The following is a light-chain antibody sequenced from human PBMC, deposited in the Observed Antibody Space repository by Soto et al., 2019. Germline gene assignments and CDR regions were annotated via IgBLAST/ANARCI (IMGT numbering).Light chain of an antibody. V-gene: IGKV1-39*01. Sequence: DIQMTQSPSSLSASVGDRVTITCRASQNIRVYLNWYQQKPGKAPKPLIYAASTLLSGVPSRFSGSGSGTDFTLTISSLEPEDFATDDCQHIFGTRYSFGQETKLEIK. CDR3: QHIFGTRYS. CDR1: QNIRVY. J-gene: IGKJ2*03. CDR2: AAS.